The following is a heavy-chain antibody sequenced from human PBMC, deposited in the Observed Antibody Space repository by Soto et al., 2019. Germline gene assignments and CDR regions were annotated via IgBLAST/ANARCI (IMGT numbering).Heavy chain of an antibody. Sequence: ASVKVSCKASGYTFTSYGISWVRQAPGQGLEWMGWISAYNGNTNYAQKLQGRVTMTTDTSTSTAYMELGSLRSDDTAVYYCARLVALRGGLENWFDPWGQGTLVTVSS. J-gene: IGHJ5*02. CDR1: GYTFTSYG. V-gene: IGHV1-18*01. CDR3: ARLVALRGGLENWFDP. CDR2: ISAYNGNT. D-gene: IGHD3-3*01.